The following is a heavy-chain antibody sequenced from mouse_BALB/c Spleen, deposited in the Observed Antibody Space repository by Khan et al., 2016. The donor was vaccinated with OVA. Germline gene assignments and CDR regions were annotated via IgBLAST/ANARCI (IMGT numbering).Heavy chain of an antibody. V-gene: IGHV3-2*02. J-gene: IGHJ4*01. CDR1: GYSITSNYA. CDR3: ARQNYCGYALDY. D-gene: IGHD1-1*01. Sequence: EVQLQESGPGLVKPSQSLSLTCTVTGYSITSNYAWSWIRQFPGNKLEWMGYISYSGSTNYNPSLKSRISVTRDTSANQFFLQLNSVTTEDTATYYCARQNYCGYALDYWGQGTSVTVSS. CDR2: ISYSGST.